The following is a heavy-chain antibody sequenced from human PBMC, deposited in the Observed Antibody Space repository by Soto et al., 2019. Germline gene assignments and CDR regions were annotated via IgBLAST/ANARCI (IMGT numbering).Heavy chain of an antibody. D-gene: IGHD4-17*01. CDR1: GGSISSGGYY. V-gene: IGHV4-31*03. CDR2: IYYSGST. CDR3: ARGNGDYVDY. J-gene: IGHJ4*02. Sequence: SETLSLTCTVSGGSISSGGYYWSWIRQHPGKGLEWIGYIYYSGSTYYNPSLKSRVTISVDTSKNQFSLKLTSVTAADTAVYYCARGNGDYVDYWGPGTLVTVSS.